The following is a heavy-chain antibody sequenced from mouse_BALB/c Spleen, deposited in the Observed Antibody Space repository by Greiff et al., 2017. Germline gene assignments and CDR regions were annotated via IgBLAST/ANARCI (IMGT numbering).Heavy chain of an antibody. V-gene: IGHV1-80*01. CDR3: ARSGYYDYAMDY. D-gene: IGHD2-3*01. J-gene: IGHJ4*01. CDR2: IYPGDGDT. CDR1: GYAFSSYW. Sequence: VQLQQSGAELVRPGSSVKISCKASGYAFSSYWMNWVKQRPGQGLEWIGQIYPGDGDTNYNGKFKGKATLTADKSSSTAYMQLSSLTSEDSAVYFCARSGYYDYAMDYWGQGTSVTVSS.